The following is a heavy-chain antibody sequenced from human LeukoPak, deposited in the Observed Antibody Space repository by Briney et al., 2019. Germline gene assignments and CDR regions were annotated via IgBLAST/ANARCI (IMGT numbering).Heavy chain of an antibody. J-gene: IGHJ3*02. CDR2: IYYSGST. V-gene: IGHV4-39*07. D-gene: IGHD3-22*01. Sequence: SETLSLTCTVSGGSISSSSYYWGWIRQPPGKGLEWIGSIYYSGSTYYNPSLKSRVTISVDTSKNQFSLKLSSVTAADTAVYYCAREGRGPSITMIVVAADAFDIWGQGTMVTVSS. CDR3: AREGRGPSITMIVVAADAFDI. CDR1: GGSISSSSYY.